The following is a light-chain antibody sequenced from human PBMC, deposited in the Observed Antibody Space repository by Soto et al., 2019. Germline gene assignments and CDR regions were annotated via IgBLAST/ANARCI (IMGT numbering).Light chain of an antibody. J-gene: IGKJ3*01. CDR2: GAS. CDR3: QQYNTYFT. V-gene: IGKV3-20*01. CDR1: QSVSSSY. Sequence: EIVLTQSPGTLSLSPGERATLSCRASQSVSSSYLAWYQQKPGQAPRLLIYGASSRATGIPDRFSGSGSGTDFTLTISRLEPDDFATYYCQQYNTYFTFGPGTKVDIK.